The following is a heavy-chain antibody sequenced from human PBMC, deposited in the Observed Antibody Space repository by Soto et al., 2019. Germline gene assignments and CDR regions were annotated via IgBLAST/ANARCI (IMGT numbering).Heavy chain of an antibody. V-gene: IGHV1-3*01. CDR1: GYTFTSYA. CDR2: INAGNGNT. CDR3: ARDLVTALTFNWFDP. D-gene: IGHD2-21*02. J-gene: IGHJ5*02. Sequence: ASVKVSCKASGYTFTSYAMHWVRQAPGQRLEWMGWINAGNGNTKYSQKFQGRVTITRDTSTSTAYMELSSLRSEDTAVYYCARDLVTALTFNWFDPSGEGTLVTVSS.